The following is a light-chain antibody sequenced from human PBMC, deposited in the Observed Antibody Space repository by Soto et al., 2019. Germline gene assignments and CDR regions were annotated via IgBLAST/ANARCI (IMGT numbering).Light chain of an antibody. CDR3: QQRSNWPLT. CDR1: QSVHTY. J-gene: IGKJ4*01. V-gene: IGKV3-11*01. CDR2: GAS. Sequence: VLTQSPATLSLSPGDRAALSCKASQSVHTYLAWYQQKPGQAPRLLIYGASNRAAGIPARFSGSGSGTASTLTINSLEPEDFAVYYCQQRSNWPLTFGGGTKVDIK.